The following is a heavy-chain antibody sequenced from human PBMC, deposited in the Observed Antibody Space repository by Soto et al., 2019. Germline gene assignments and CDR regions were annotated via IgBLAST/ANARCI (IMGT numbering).Heavy chain of an antibody. J-gene: IGHJ6*03. CDR1: GGSISSYY. V-gene: IGHV4-59*01. CDR2: IYYSGST. Sequence: SETLSLTCTVSGGSISSYYWSWIRQPPGKGLEWIGYIYYSGSTNYNPSLKSRVTISVDTSKNQFSLKLSSVTAADTAVYYCARGEARGSYYMDVWGKGTTVTVSS. D-gene: IGHD1-26*01. CDR3: ARGEARGSYYMDV.